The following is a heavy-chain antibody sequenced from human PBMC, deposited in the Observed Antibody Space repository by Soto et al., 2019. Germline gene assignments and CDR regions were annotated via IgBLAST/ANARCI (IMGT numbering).Heavy chain of an antibody. D-gene: IGHD6-6*01. CDR1: GFTLSGYA. J-gene: IGHJ6*03. CDR2: ISSNGVGT. CDR3: ARRARPDFYYMDV. V-gene: IGHV3-64*01. Sequence: EVQLAESGGGLAQPGGSLRLSCAASGFTLSGYAMDWVRQAPGKGLEYVSGISSNGVGTYYANSVQGRFTISRDNSKNTVYLQIGSLRPGDMAVSYCARRARPDFYYMDVWGKGTTVTVSS.